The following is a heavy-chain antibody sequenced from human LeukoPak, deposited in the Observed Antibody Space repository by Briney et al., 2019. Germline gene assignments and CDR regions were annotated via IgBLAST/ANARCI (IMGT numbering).Heavy chain of an antibody. D-gene: IGHD2/OR15-2a*01. J-gene: IGHJ4*02. CDR3: AKDGTSYYYIYY. CDR2: IRYDGSNK. V-gene: IGHV3-30*02. CDR1: GFTFSNYG. Sequence: GGSLRLSCGVSGFTFSNYGMLWVRQAPGKGLEWVAFIRYDGSNKYYADSVKGRFTVSRDDSKNTLYLQMNSLRGDDTAVYYCAKDGTSYYYIYYWGQGTLVTVSS.